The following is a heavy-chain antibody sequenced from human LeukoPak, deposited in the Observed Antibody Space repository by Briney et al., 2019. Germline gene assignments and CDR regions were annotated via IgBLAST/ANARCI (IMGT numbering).Heavy chain of an antibody. D-gene: IGHD2-2*01. V-gene: IGHV3-9*01. J-gene: IGHJ6*03. CDR1: GFTFDDYA. CDR3: AREYQLLGGHDYYYYMDV. CDR2: ISWNSGSI. Sequence: PGGSLRLSCAASGFTFDDYAMHWVRQAPGKGLEWVSGISWNSGSIGYADSVKGRFTISRDNAKNSLYLQMNSLRAEDTAVYYCAREYQLLGGHDYYYYMDVWGKGTTVIVSS.